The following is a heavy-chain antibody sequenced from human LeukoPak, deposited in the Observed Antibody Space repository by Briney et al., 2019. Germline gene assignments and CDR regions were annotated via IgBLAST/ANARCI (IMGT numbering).Heavy chain of an antibody. V-gene: IGHV3-30-3*01. CDR2: ISYDGSNK. J-gene: IGHJ4*02. CDR1: GFTFSYYA. CDR3: ARVLNYYDSVGHYFSY. D-gene: IGHD3-22*01. Sequence: PGGSLRLSCAASGFTFSYYAMHWVRQAPGKGLEWVAVISYDGSNKYYADSVKGRFTISRDNSKNTLFLQMNSLRAEDTAVYYCARVLNYYDSVGHYFSYWGQGTLVTVSS.